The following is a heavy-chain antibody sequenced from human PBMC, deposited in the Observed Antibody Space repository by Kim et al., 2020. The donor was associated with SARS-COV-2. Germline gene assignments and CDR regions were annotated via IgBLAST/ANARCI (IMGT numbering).Heavy chain of an antibody. V-gene: IGHV1-2*02. CDR1: GYTFTGYY. CDR3: ARVVVIARGVAFDI. J-gene: IGHJ3*02. D-gene: IGHD2-21*01. CDR2: INPNSGGT. Sequence: ASVKVSCKASGYTFTGYYMHWVRQAPGQGLEWMGWINPNSGGTNYAQKFQGRVTMTRDTSISTAYMELSRLRSDDTAVYYCARVVVIARGVAFDIWGQGTMVTVSS.